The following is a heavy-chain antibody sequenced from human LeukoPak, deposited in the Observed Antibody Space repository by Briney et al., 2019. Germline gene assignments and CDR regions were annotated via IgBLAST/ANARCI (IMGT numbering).Heavy chain of an antibody. V-gene: IGHV4-59*01. J-gene: IGHJ6*03. Sequence: SETLSLTCTVSGGSISTYYWSWIRQPPGKGVEWIGYLYYNGRTNYDPSLKSRVTLSLDTSKNQFSLKLSSVTAADTAVYYCARVRSSGYSYYYYMDVWGKGTTVTVSS. D-gene: IGHD3-22*01. CDR2: LYYNGRT. CDR3: ARVRSSGYSYYYYMDV. CDR1: GGSISTYY.